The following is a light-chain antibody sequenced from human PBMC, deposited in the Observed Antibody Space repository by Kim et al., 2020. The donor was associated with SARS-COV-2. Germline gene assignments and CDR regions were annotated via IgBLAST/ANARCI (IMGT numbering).Light chain of an antibody. CDR3: QQYAGPPA. CDR2: GAS. V-gene: IGKV3-20*01. CDR1: QSVSSRY. Sequence: WTPDERATLACRASQSVSSRYLAWYQQKPGQAPRLLIYGASSRATGIPDRFSGSGSGTHFALAISRLERDDFAVYYCQQYAGPPAFGQGTKVDIK. J-gene: IGKJ1*01.